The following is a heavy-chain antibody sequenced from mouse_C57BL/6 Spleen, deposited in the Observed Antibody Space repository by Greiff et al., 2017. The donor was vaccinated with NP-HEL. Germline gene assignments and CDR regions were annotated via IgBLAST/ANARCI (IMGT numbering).Heavy chain of an antibody. J-gene: IGHJ2*01. CDR1: GYTFTSYW. V-gene: IGHV1-50*01. CDR2: IDPSDSYT. Sequence: QVQLQQSGAELVKPGASVKLSCKASGYTFTSYWMQWVKQRPGQGLEWIGEIDPSDSYTNYNQKFKGKATLTVDTSSSTAYMQLSSLTSEDSAVYYCASGGGLDYWGQGTTLTVSS. CDR3: ASGGGLDY.